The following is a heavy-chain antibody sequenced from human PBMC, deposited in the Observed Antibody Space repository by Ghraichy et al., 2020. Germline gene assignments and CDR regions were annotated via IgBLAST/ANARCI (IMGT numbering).Heavy chain of an antibody. Sequence: SQTLSLTCSVSGGSISGNYWSWIRQPPGKGLHWIGYIYYSGSTNYNHSLKSRVTISVDTSKNQFSLRLTSLTAADTAVYYFSRVAPEFHGVPPAVYEVWMFDYWGQGTQVTVSS. CDR1: GGSISGNY. V-gene: IGHV4-59*01. D-gene: IGHD3/OR15-3a*01. J-gene: IGHJ4*02. CDR2: IYYSGST. CDR3: SRVAPEFHGVPPAVYEVWMFDY.